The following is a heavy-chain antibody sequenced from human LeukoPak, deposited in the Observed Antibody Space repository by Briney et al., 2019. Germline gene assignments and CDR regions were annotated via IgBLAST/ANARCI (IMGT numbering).Heavy chain of an antibody. CDR1: GFTFSSYG. CDR3: AKGDAYCGGDCYPD. D-gene: IGHD2-21*02. Sequence: PGGSLRLSCAASGFTFSSYGMSWVRQAPGKGLEWVSAISGSSGSTYYADSVKGRFTISRDNSKNTLYLQMNSLRVEDTAVYYCAKGDAYCGGDCYPDWGQGTLVTVSS. CDR2: ISGSSGST. J-gene: IGHJ4*02. V-gene: IGHV3-23*01.